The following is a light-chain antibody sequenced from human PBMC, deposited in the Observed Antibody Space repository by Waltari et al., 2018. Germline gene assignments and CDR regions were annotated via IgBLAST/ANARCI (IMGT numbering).Light chain of an antibody. V-gene: IGLV2-14*03. Sequence: QSALPHPASVSGSLGQSFPSPAPGTASDEGGLNCVSWYQHHPGKAPKLLVFDVSNRPSGASNRFSGSKSGNTASLTIAGLQAGDEADYYCSSKTSSSTVVFGGGTKLTVL. CDR2: DVS. CDR3: SSKTSSSTVV. J-gene: IGLJ2*01. CDR1: ASDEGGLNC.